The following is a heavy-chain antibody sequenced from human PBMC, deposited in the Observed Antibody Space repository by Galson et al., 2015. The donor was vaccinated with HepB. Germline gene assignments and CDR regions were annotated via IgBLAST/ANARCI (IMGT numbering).Heavy chain of an antibody. CDR2: ISGSGGST. Sequence: SLRLSCAASGFTFSSYAMSWVRQAPGKGLEWVSAISGSGGSTYYADSVKGRFTISRDNSKNTLYLQMNSLRAEDTAVYYCANYPSSGVVVVAATGYWGQGTLVTVSS. V-gene: IGHV3-23*01. CDR3: ANYPSSGVVVVAATGY. CDR1: GFTFSSYA. D-gene: IGHD2-15*01. J-gene: IGHJ4*02.